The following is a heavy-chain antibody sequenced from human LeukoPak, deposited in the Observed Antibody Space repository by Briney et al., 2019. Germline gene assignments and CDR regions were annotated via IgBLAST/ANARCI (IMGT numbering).Heavy chain of an antibody. Sequence: GGSLRLSCAASGFTFSSYAMNWVRQDPGGGLVWGSRVTIDGSSTSYADSVKGRFSISRDNAKNTLYLHMNSLRAEDTAVFYCARDYDMLWGQGTLVTVSS. CDR1: GFTFSSYA. CDR2: VTIDGSST. V-gene: IGHV3-74*01. CDR3: ARDYDML. J-gene: IGHJ4*02. D-gene: IGHD3-9*01.